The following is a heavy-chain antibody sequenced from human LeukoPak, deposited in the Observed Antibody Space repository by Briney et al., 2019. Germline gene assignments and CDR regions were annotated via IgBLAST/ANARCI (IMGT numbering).Heavy chain of an antibody. CDR3: ARVISSWYETALAFDI. D-gene: IGHD6-13*01. Sequence: ASVKVSCKASGYTFTSYGINWVRQATGQGLEWMGWMNPNSGNTGYAQKFQGRVTMTRNTSISTAYMELSSLRSEDTAVYYCARVISSWYETALAFDIWGQGTMVTVSS. J-gene: IGHJ3*02. CDR1: GYTFTSYG. CDR2: MNPNSGNT. V-gene: IGHV1-8*02.